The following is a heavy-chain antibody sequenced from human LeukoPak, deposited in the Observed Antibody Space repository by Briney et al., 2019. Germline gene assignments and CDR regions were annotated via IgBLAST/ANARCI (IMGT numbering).Heavy chain of an antibody. J-gene: IGHJ4*02. CDR2: ISYSGST. CDR1: GGSISRHY. CDR3: ARHVGPGYSYGFDN. D-gene: IGHD5-18*01. V-gene: IGHV4-59*08. Sequence: SETLSLTCTVSGGSISRHYWSWIRQAPGKGLEWIGYISYSGSTNYNPSLKSRVTISVDTSKNQFSLKQSSVTAADTAVFYCARHVGPGYSYGFDNWGQGTLVTVSS.